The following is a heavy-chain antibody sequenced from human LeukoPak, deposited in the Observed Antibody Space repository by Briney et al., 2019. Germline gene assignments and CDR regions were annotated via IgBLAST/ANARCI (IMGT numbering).Heavy chain of an antibody. V-gene: IGHV1-8*01. J-gene: IGHJ4*02. CDR1: GYTFTSYD. Sequence: ASVKVSCKASGYTFTSYDINWVRQATGQGLEWMGWVNPSSGNTGYAQKFQGRVTMTRNTSISTAYMELSGLRSEDTAVYYCAKFIDYYDSSGYSQEPEDWGQGTLVTVSS. CDR2: VNPSSGNT. CDR3: AKFIDYYDSSGYSQEPED. D-gene: IGHD3-22*01.